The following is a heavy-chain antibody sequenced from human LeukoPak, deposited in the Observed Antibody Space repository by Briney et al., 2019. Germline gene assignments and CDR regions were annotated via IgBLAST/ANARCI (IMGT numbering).Heavy chain of an antibody. CDR3: ARSMVRGVIFFGY. V-gene: IGHV4-59*01. CDR2: IYYSGST. D-gene: IGHD3-10*01. CDR1: GGSISSYY. Sequence: SETLSLTCTVSGGSISSYYWSWLRQPPGKGLEWVGYIYYSGSTNYNPSLKSRVTISVDTSKNQFSLKLSSVTAADTAVYYCARSMVRGVIFFGYWGQGTLVTVSS. J-gene: IGHJ4*02.